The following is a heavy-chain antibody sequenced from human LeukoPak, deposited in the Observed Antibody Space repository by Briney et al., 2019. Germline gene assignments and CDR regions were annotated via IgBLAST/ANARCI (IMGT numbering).Heavy chain of an antibody. CDR1: GCSISSCSYY. CDR2: IYYSGST. D-gene: IGHD2-15*01. Sequence: SDTLSLTCTVSGCSISSCSYYWGWIRQPPGKGLEWIGSIYYSGSTYYNPSLKSRVTISVDTSNNQFSLHLISVTAADTAVYYCATIPCTGGSCYYFDYWGQGTLVTVSS. J-gene: IGHJ4*02. V-gene: IGHV4-39*01. CDR3: ATIPCTGGSCYYFDY.